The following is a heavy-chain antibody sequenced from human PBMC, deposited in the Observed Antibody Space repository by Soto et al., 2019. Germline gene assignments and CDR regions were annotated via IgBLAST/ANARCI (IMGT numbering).Heavy chain of an antibody. CDR1: GGSFSGYY. D-gene: IGHD1-26*01. Sequence: SETLSLTCAVYGGSFSGYYWSWIRQPPGKGLEWIGEINHSGSTNYNPSLKSRVTISVDTSKNQFSLKLSSVTAADTAVYYCARARGAVLDPWGQGTLVTVSS. V-gene: IGHV4-34*01. CDR2: INHSGST. CDR3: ARARGAVLDP. J-gene: IGHJ5*02.